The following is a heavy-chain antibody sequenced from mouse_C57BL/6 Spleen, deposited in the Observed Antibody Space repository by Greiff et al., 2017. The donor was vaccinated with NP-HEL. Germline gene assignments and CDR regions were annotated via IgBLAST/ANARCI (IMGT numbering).Heavy chain of an antibody. D-gene: IGHD1-1*01. J-gene: IGHJ4*01. CDR1: GYAFSSSW. V-gene: IGHV1-82*01. CDR2: IYPGDGDT. Sequence: VQLQQSGPELVKPGASVKISCKASGYAFSSSWMNWVKQRPGKGLEWIGRIYPGDGDTNYNGKFKGKATLTADKSSSTAYMQLSSLTSEDSAVYFCARCTTVVPYYAMDYWGQGTSVTVSS. CDR3: ARCTTVVPYYAMDY.